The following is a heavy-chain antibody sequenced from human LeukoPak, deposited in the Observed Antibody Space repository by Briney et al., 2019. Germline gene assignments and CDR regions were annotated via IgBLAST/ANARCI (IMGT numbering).Heavy chain of an antibody. J-gene: IGHJ5*02. CDR2: IIPIFGTA. D-gene: IGHD6-6*01. Sequence: ASVKVSCKASGGTFSSYAISWVRQAPGQGLEWMGGIIPIFGTAHYAQKFQGRVTITADESTSTAYMALSSLRSEDTAVYYCARDSPSGSYYSSSNWFDPWGQGTLVTVSS. CDR3: ARDSPSGSYYSSSNWFDP. CDR1: GGTFSSYA. V-gene: IGHV1-69*13.